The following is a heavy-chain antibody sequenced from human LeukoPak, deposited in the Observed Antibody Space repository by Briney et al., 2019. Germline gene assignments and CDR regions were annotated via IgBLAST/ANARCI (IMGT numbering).Heavy chain of an antibody. D-gene: IGHD1-1*01. CDR1: GGTFSSYA. J-gene: IGHJ4*02. CDR2: IIPILGIA. CDR3: AVTTGTTDYFDY. Sequence: GASVKVSCKASGGTFSSYAISWVRQAPGQGLEWMGRIIPILGIANYAQKFQGRVTITADKSTSTTYMELSSLRSEDTAVYYCAVTTGTTDYFDYWGQGTLVTVSS. V-gene: IGHV1-69*04.